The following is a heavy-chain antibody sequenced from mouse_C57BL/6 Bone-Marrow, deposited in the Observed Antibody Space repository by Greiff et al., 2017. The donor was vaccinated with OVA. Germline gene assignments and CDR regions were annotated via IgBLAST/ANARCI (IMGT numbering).Heavy chain of an antibody. Sequence: EVQVVESGGGLVKPGGSLKLSCAASGFTFSSYAMSWVRQTPEKRLEWVATISDGGSYTYYPDNVKGRFTISRDNAKNNLYLQMSHLKSEDTAMYYCARDRTGPYYYAMDYWGQGTSVTVSS. J-gene: IGHJ4*01. CDR2: ISDGGSYT. CDR3: ARDRTGPYYYAMDY. D-gene: IGHD4-1*01. CDR1: GFTFSSYA. V-gene: IGHV5-4*01.